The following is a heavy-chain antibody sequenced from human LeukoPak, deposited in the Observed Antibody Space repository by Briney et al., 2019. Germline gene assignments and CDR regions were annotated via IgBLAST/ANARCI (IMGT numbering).Heavy chain of an antibody. CDR3: ARGNVGATYQDY. CDR2: IKQDGSEK. V-gene: IGHV3-7*01. CDR1: GFTFSSYW. Sequence: PGGSLRLSSAASGFTFSSYWMTWVRQAPGKGLEWVANIKQDGSEKYYVDSVKGRFTISRDNAKNSLYLQMNSLRAEDTAVYYCARGNVGATYQDYWGQGTLVTVSS. D-gene: IGHD1-26*01. J-gene: IGHJ4*02.